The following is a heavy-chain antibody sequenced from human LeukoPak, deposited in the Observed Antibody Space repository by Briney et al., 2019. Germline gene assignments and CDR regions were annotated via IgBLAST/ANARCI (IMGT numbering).Heavy chain of an antibody. CDR3: ARGNMALKILLDAFEI. V-gene: IGHV4-31*03. D-gene: IGHD2-15*01. CDR2: IDYSGNT. Sequence: SETLSLTCTVSGGSISSGDYHWSWVRQYSGKALEWIGYIDYSGNTYHNPSLKSRVTMSLDTSGNRFSLKMTSVTAADTAVYYCARGNMALKILLDAFEIWGQGTKVTVST. CDR1: GGSISSGDYH. J-gene: IGHJ3*02.